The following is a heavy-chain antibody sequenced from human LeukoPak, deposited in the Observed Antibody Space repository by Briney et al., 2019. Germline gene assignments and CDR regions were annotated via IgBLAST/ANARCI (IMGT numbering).Heavy chain of an antibody. V-gene: IGHV4-38-2*02. CDR3: ARGGVGAKVVGFDP. CDR2: IYHSGST. D-gene: IGHD1-26*01. CDR1: GYSISSGYC. J-gene: IGHJ5*02. Sequence: SETLSLTCTVSGYSISSGYCWGWIRQPPGKGLEWIGSIYHSGSTYYNPSLKGRVTISVDTSKNQFSLKLSSVTAADTAVYYCARGGVGAKVVGFDPWGQGTLVTVSS.